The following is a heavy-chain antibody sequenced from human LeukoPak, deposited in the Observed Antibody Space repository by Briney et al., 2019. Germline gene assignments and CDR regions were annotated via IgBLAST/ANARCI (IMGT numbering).Heavy chain of an antibody. J-gene: IGHJ4*02. Sequence: ASVKVSCKTSGYPFRNYDINWVRQATGQGLEWMGWINPNSGGTNYAQKFQGRVTMTRDTSISTAYMELSRLRSDDTAVYYCARDVGGWHHYGDYWGQGTLVTVSS. V-gene: IGHV1-2*02. CDR3: ARDVGGWHHYGDY. CDR1: GYPFRNYD. CDR2: INPNSGGT. D-gene: IGHD6-19*01.